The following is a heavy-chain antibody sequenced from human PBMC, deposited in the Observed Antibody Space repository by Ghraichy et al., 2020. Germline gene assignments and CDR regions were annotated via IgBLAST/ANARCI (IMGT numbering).Heavy chain of an antibody. CDR2: MNPNSGNT. CDR1: GYTFTSYD. D-gene: IGHD6-6*01. CDR3: ARPPSIAARRGRIFWVD. Sequence: ASVKVSCKASGYTFTSYDINWVRQATGQGLEWMGWMNPNSGNTGYAQKFQGRVTMTRNTSISTAYMELSSLRSEDTAVYYCARPPSIAARRGRIFWVDWGQGTLVTVSS. V-gene: IGHV1-8*01. J-gene: IGHJ4*02.